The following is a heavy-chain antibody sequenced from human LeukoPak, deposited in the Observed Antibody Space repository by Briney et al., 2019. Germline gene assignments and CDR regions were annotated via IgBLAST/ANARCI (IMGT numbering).Heavy chain of an antibody. D-gene: IGHD3-9*01. Sequence: PSETLSLTCTVSGGSISSYYWSWIRQPPGKGLEWIGYIYYSGSTNYNPSLKSRVTISVDTSKNQFSLKLSSVTAADTAVYYCARDHTYYDILTGYSFGAFDIWGQGTMATVSS. V-gene: IGHV4-59*01. CDR1: GGSISSYY. CDR2: IYYSGST. J-gene: IGHJ3*02. CDR3: ARDHTYYDILTGYSFGAFDI.